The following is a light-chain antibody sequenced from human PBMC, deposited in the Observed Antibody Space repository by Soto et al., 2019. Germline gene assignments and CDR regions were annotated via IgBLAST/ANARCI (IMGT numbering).Light chain of an antibody. CDR3: QQRSNWPQFT. J-gene: IGKJ3*01. V-gene: IGKV3-11*01. Sequence: EIVVTQSPATLSLSPGERATLSCRASQSVSSYLAWYQQKPGQAPRLLIYDASNRATGIPARFSGSGSGTDFTLTISSLEPEDFAVYYCQQRSNWPQFTFGPGTKVAIK. CDR1: QSVSSY. CDR2: DAS.